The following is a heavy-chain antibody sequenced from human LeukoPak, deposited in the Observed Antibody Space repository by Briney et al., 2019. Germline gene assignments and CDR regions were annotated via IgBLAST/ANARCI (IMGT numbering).Heavy chain of an antibody. CDR1: GGSISSGGYS. J-gene: IGHJ4*02. V-gene: IGHV4-30-2*01. CDR3: ASSYYYDSSGYYYQLDY. D-gene: IGHD3-22*01. CDR2: IYHSGST. Sequence: PQTLSLTCAVSGGSISSGGYSWSWIRQPPGKGLEWIGYIYHSGSTYYNPSLKSRVTISVDRSKNQFSLKLSSVTAADTAVYYCASSYYYDSSGYYYQLDYWGQGTLVTVSS.